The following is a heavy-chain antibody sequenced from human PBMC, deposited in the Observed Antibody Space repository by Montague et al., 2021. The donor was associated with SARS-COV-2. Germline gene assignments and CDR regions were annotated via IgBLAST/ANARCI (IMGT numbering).Heavy chain of an antibody. CDR2: IWYDLSNK. V-gene: IGHV3-33*01. CDR3: ARDLGAVAGGYYYYYYGMDV. J-gene: IGHJ6*02. D-gene: IGHD6-19*01. Sequence: SLRLSCAASGFTFTSYGMHWVRQAPVKGLEWVAVIWYDLSNKYCXDSXHVLFTISRDNSKNTLYLQMNSLRAEDTAVYYCARDLGAVAGGYYYYYYGMDVWGQGTTVTVSS. CDR1: GFTFTSYG.